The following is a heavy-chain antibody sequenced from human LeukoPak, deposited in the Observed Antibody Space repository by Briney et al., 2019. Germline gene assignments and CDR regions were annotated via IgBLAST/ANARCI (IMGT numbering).Heavy chain of an antibody. D-gene: IGHD3-10*01. V-gene: IGHV4-34*01. CDR2: INHSGST. CDR1: GGSFSGYY. CDR3: ARSLWFGEFFGY. Sequence: SETLSLTCAVYGGSFSGYYWSWIRQPPGKGLEWIGEINHSGSTNYNPSLKSRVTISVDTSKNQFSLKLSSVTAADTAVYYCARSLWFGEFFGYWGQGTLVTVSS. J-gene: IGHJ4*02.